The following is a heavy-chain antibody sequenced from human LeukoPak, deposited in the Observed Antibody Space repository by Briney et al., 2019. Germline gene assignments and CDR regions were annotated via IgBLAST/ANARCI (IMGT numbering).Heavy chain of an antibody. V-gene: IGHV4-59*01. CDR1: GGSIRSYY. Sequence: SETLSLTCTVSGGSIRSYYWSWIRQAPGKGLEWIGYIYYSGSTNYNPSLKSRVTISVDTSKNQFSLKLSSVTAADTALYYCARAPGGYGSGSRGAFDIWGQGTMVTVSS. CDR2: IYYSGST. J-gene: IGHJ3*02. CDR3: ARAPGGYGSGSRGAFDI. D-gene: IGHD3-10*01.